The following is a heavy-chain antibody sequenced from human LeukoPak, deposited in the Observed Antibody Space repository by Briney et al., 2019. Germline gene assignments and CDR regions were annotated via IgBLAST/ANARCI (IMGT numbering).Heavy chain of an antibody. J-gene: IGHJ4*02. V-gene: IGHV3-53*01. CDR2: IYGGGGT. CDR1: GFTVSNNY. D-gene: IGHD6-13*01. CDR3: ATWPSTWYEEDY. Sequence: GGSLRLSCAASGFTVSNNYMAWVRQAPGKGLEWVSVIYGGGGTYYGDSARGRFTISRDNSQNTLYLQMNSLRAEDTAVYYCATWPSTWYEEDYWGQETLVTVSS.